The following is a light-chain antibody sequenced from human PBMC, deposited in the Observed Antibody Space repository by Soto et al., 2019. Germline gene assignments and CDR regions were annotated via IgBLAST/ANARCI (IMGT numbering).Light chain of an antibody. CDR2: GAS. Sequence: EIVMTQSPATLSVSPGERATLSCRASQSVSSKLAWYQQKPGQAPRLLIYGASTRATGIPARFSGSGSGTEFTLTISSLQSEDFAVYCCQQYNNWPPVAFGQGTKVEIK. CDR1: QSVSSK. CDR3: QQYNNWPPVA. V-gene: IGKV3-15*01. J-gene: IGKJ1*01.